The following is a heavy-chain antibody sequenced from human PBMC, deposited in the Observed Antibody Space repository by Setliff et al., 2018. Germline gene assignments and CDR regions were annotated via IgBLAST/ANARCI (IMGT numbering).Heavy chain of an antibody. CDR2: ISGSAQTT. CDR1: GFTFSSYA. V-gene: IGHV3-23*01. J-gene: IGHJ6*02. Sequence: GGSLRLSCAASGFTFSSYAITWVLQAPGKGLEWVSMISGSAQTTYYADSVKGRFTISRDNSKNTLYLQMNSLRAEDTAVYYCARERGSYGKLYYYYGMDVWGQGTTVTVSS. D-gene: IGHD1-26*01. CDR3: ARERGSYGKLYYYYGMDV.